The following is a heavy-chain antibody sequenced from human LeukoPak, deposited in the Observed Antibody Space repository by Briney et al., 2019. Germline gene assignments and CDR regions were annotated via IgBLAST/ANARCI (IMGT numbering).Heavy chain of an antibody. CDR3: ARGAGIAAFY. CDR2: INHSGST. CDR1: GGSFSGYY. V-gene: IGHV4-34*01. Sequence: SETLSLTCAVYGGSFSGYYWSWIRQPPGKGLEWIGEINHSGSTNYNPSLKSRVTIPVDTSKNQFSLKLSSVTAADTAVYYCARGAGIAAFYWGQGTLVTVSS. J-gene: IGHJ4*02. D-gene: IGHD6-13*01.